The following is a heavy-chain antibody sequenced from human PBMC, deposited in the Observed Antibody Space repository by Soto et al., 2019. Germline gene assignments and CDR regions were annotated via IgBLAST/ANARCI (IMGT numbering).Heavy chain of an antibody. V-gene: IGHV4-31*03. J-gene: IGHJ4*02. D-gene: IGHD3-10*01. Sequence: QVQLQESGPGLVKPSQTLSLTCTVSGGSISSGGYYWSWIRQHPGKGLEWIGYIYYSGSTYYNPSLKSRVTISVDTSKNQVSLKLSSVTAADTAVYYCARGWGSGRSPKYYFDYWGQGTLGTVSS. CDR3: ARGWGSGRSPKYYFDY. CDR2: IYYSGST. CDR1: GGSISSGGYY.